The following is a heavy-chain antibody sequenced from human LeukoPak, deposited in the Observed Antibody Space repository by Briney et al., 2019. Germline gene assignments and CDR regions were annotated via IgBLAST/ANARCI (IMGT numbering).Heavy chain of an antibody. CDR1: GYTFTSYG. J-gene: IGHJ4*02. D-gene: IGHD2-2*01. Sequence: GASVKVSCKASGYTFTSYGISWVRQAPGQGLEWMGWISADNGKTNYAQKLQGRVTMTTDTSTTTAYMELRSLRSDDTAVYYCARAMCSSTICHGRNDYWGQGTLVTVCS. CDR2: ISADNGKT. V-gene: IGHV1-18*04. CDR3: ARAMCSSTICHGRNDY.